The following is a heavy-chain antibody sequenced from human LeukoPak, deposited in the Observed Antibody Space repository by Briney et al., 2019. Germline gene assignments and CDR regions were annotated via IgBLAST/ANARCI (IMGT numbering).Heavy chain of an antibody. Sequence: SETLSLTCTVSGGSISSSSYYWGWIRQPPGKGLEWIGSIYYSGSTYYNPSLKSRVTISVDTSKNQFSLKLSSVTAADTAVYYCARAGGYDSYYYYYYMDVWGKGTTVTISS. J-gene: IGHJ6*03. CDR3: ARAGGYDSYYYYYYMDV. CDR1: GGSISSSSYY. CDR2: IYYSGST. V-gene: IGHV4-39*07. D-gene: IGHD5-12*01.